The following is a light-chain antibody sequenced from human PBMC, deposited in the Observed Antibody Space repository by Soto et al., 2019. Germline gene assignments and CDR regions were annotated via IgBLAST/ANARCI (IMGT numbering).Light chain of an antibody. V-gene: IGLV2-14*01. CDR3: SSYTSSSTL. CDR2: DVS. J-gene: IGLJ1*01. CDR1: SSDVGGYNY. Sequence: QSSLTQPASVSGCPGQSITTSCTGTSSDVGGYNYVSWYQQHPGKAPKLMIYDVSNRPSGVSNRFSGSKSGNTASLTISGLQAEDEADYYCSSYTSSSTLFGTGTKVTVL.